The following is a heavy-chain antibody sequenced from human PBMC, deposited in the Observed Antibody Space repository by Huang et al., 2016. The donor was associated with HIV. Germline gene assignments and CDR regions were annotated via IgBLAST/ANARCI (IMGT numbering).Heavy chain of an antibody. CDR2: INPDGSER. CDR3: ARGFRAKPGDY. V-gene: IGHV3-7*01. CDR1: GFTFRSYW. Sequence: EVQLVESGGGLVQPGRSLRLSCAASGFTFRSYWMNWVRQTPGRGLEWVANINPDGSERHDVDYVRGRFTISRDNANNSLSLQLNGLKAEDSAVYYCARGFRAKPGDYWGQGTLAIVSS. J-gene: IGHJ4*02.